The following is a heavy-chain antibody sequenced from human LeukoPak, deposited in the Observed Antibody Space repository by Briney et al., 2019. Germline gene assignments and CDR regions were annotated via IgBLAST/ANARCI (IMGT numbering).Heavy chain of an antibody. Sequence: GASVKVSCKASGYRFTDYYVHWVRQAPGQGLEWMGWINPNNGGTNYAQKFHGRVTMTRDTSITTAYMELNRLTSDDTAVFYCAGELGFCSSSSCPLYHYWGQGTLVTVSS. CDR1: GYRFTDYY. CDR3: AGELGFCSSSSCPLYHY. J-gene: IGHJ4*02. CDR2: INPNNGGT. V-gene: IGHV1-2*02. D-gene: IGHD2-2*01.